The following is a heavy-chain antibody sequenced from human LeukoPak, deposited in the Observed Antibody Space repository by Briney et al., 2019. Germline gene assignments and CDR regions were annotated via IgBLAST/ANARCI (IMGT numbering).Heavy chain of an antibody. J-gene: IGHJ4*02. CDR1: GFTFSSYA. CDR2: ISGSGGST. V-gene: IGHV3-23*01. D-gene: IGHD2-15*01. Sequence: GGSLRLSCAASGFTFSSYAMSWVRQAPGKGLEWVSAISGSGGSTYYAGSVKGRFTISRDNSKNTLYLQMNSLRAEDTAVYYCARSYCSGGSCYRKRAYYFDYWGQGTLVTVSS. CDR3: ARSYCSGGSCYRKRAYYFDY.